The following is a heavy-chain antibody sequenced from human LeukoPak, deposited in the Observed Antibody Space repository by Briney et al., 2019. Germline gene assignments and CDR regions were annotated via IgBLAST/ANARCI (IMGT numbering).Heavy chain of an antibody. V-gene: IGHV1-69*13. CDR3: ARVSEVGYSGYDPPSQYYFDY. Sequence: ASVKVSCKASGGTFSSYAISWVRQAPGQGLEWMGGIIPIFGTANYAQKFQGRVTITADESTSTAYMVLSSLRSEDTAVYYCARVSEVGYSGYDPPSQYYFDYWGQGTLVTVSS. J-gene: IGHJ4*02. D-gene: IGHD5-12*01. CDR2: IIPIFGTA. CDR1: GGTFSSYA.